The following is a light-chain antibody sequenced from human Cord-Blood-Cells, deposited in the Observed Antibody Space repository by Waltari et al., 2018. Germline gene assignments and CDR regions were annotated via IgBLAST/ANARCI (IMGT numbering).Light chain of an antibody. CDR1: SSDVGGYNY. J-gene: IGLJ3*02. CDR3: SSYAGSNNLV. V-gene: IGLV2-8*01. Sequence: QSALTQPPSASGSPGQSVTISCTGTSSDVGGYNYVSWYQQHPGKSPKLMMYEVSKRPSGVPERFSGSKSGNTASLTVSGLQAEDEADYDCSSYAGSNNLVFGGGTKLTVL. CDR2: EVS.